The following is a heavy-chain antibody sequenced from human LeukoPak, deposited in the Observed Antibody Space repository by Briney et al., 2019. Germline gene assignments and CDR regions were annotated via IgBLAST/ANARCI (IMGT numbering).Heavy chain of an antibody. CDR2: ISVYNGNA. D-gene: IGHD6-6*01. J-gene: IGHJ4*02. Sequence: ASVDVSCKASGYTFTSYGINWVRQAPGQGLEGVGWISVYNGNANYAQKFQGRVTMTTDTSTSTAYMELRSLRSDDTAVYYCARGKSEYSSFPSSFDFWGQGTLVTVSS. CDR1: GYTFTSYG. CDR3: ARGKSEYSSFPSSFDF. V-gene: IGHV1-18*01.